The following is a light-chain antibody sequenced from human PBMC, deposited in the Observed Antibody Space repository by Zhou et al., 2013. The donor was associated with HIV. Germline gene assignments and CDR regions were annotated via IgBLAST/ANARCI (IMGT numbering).Light chain of an antibody. CDR1: QGISSW. CDR3: QQSHSTPGT. J-gene: IGKJ1*01. CDR2: AAS. Sequence: DIQMTQSPSSVSASVGDRVTITCRASQGISSWLAWYQQKPGKAPKLLIYAASILQSGVPSRFSGSGSGTEFTLTITRLQVEDFSSYYCQQSHSTPGTFGQGTKVEIK. V-gene: IGKV1-12*01.